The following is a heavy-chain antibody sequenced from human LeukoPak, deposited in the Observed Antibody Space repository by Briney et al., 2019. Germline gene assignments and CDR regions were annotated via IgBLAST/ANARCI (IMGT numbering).Heavy chain of an antibody. CDR3: ARGRWFGEFASYYFDY. Sequence: SETLSLTCTVSGGSISSYYWSWIRQPPGKGLEWIGYIYYSGSTNYNPSLKSRVTISVDTSKNQFSLKLSSVTAADTAVYYCARGRWFGEFASYYFDYWGQGTLVTVSS. CDR2: IYYSGST. J-gene: IGHJ4*02. CDR1: GGSISSYY. D-gene: IGHD3-10*01. V-gene: IGHV4-59*01.